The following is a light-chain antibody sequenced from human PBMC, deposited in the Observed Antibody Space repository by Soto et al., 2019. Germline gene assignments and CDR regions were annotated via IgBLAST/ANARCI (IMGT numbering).Light chain of an antibody. J-gene: IGKJ1*01. CDR3: QQYGSSPGT. CDR2: DTS. Sequence: EIVLTQSPGTLSLSPGERATLSCRASQSVRDRYLAWYQQKPGQAPSLLIYDTSTRATGVPDRFSGSGSGTDFALTISRVEPEDFAIYFCQQYGSSPGTVGQGTKVDNK. V-gene: IGKV3-20*01. CDR1: QSVRDRY.